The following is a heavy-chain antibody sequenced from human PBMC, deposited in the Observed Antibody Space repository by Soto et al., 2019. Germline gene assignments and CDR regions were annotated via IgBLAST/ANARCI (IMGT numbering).Heavy chain of an antibody. J-gene: IGHJ6*02. CDR1: GFPFNTYG. CDR3: ARADCTGAYCYSWPFNYGVDV. Sequence: QVQLVESGGGVVQPGGSLRLSCTTSGFPFNTYGMHWVPQAPGRGREGGAIIGYDGSKKYYADSVKGRFTISRENSKNTLYLQMNSLRAEDTALYYCARADCTGAYCYSWPFNYGVDVWGQGTTVTVSS. CDR2: IGYDGSKK. D-gene: IGHD2-15*01. V-gene: IGHV3-33*08.